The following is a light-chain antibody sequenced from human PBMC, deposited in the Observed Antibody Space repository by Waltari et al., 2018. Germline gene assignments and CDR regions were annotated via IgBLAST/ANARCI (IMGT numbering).Light chain of an antibody. Sequence: QSVLTQPPSASGTPGQRIIISCSGSSSNIGTNYVYWYQQFPGPAPKVLIYKTNQRPSGVPDRFSGSKSGTSASLAISGLRSEDEADYYCAAWDDSLSGNVFGTGTKVTVL. CDR1: SSNIGTNY. CDR3: AAWDDSLSGNV. V-gene: IGLV1-47*01. CDR2: KTN. J-gene: IGLJ1*01.